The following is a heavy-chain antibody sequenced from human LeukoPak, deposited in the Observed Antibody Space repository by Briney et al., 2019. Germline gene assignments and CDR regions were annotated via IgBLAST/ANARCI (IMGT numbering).Heavy chain of an antibody. CDR1: GFTFDDYA. Sequence: GRSLRLSCAASGFTFDDYAMHWVRPAPGKGLEWVSGISWNSGSIGYADSVKGRFTISRDNAKNSLYLQMNSLRAEDTALYYCALLDSSVSFARWGQGTLVTVSS. V-gene: IGHV3-9*01. CDR3: ALLDSSVSFAR. D-gene: IGHD3-22*01. CDR2: ISWNSGSI. J-gene: IGHJ4*02.